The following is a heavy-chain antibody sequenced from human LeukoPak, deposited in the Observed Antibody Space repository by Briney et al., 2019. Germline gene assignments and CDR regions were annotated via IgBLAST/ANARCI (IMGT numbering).Heavy chain of an antibody. CDR3: ARADSNSWFTCDY. J-gene: IGHJ4*02. D-gene: IGHD6-13*01. CDR2: IYYSGST. Sequence: PSETLSLTCTVSGGSISTYYWSWIRQPPGKGLEWIGYIYYSGSTNYNPSLKSRVTISVDTSKNQFSLKVGSVTAADTAMYYCARADSNSWFTCDYWGQGTLATVSS. V-gene: IGHV4-59*01. CDR1: GGSISTYY.